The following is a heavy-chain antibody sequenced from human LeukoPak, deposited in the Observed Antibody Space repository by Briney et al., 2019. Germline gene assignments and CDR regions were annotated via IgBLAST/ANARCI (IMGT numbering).Heavy chain of an antibody. CDR1: GCSISSYY. CDR3: ARDSSNWGYAFDI. Sequence: SETLSLTCTVSGCSISSYYWSWVRQPPGKGLEWIGYIYYSGSTNYNPSLKSRVTISVDTSKNQFSLKLSSVTAADTAVYYCARDSSNWGYAFDIWGQGTMVTVSS. J-gene: IGHJ3*02. CDR2: IYYSGST. D-gene: IGHD7-27*01. V-gene: IGHV4-59*01.